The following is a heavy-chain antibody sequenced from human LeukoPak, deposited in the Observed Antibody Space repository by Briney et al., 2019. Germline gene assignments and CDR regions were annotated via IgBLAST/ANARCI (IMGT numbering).Heavy chain of an antibody. Sequence: PGGSLRLSCAASGFTFSSYGMHWVRQAPGKGLEWVAVISYDGSNKYYADSVKGRFTISRDNSKNTLYLQMNSLRAEDTAVYCCARAPTAPDLAVAGHFDYWGQGTLVTVSS. J-gene: IGHJ4*02. CDR3: ARAPTAPDLAVAGHFDY. D-gene: IGHD6-19*01. V-gene: IGHV3-30*03. CDR1: GFTFSSYG. CDR2: ISYDGSNK.